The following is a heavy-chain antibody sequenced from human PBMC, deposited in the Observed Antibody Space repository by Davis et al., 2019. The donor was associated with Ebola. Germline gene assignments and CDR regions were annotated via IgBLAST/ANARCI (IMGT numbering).Heavy chain of an antibody. CDR2: IIPIFGTA. D-gene: IGHD3-22*01. V-gene: IGHV1-69*13. Sequence: AASVKVSCKASGGTFSSYAISWVRQAPGQGLEWMGGIIPIFGTANYAQKFQGRVTITADESTSTDYMGLSSLRSEDTAGYYCARAERYYYDSSGYYYEYFQHWGQGTLVTVSS. CDR1: GGTFSSYA. CDR3: ARAERYYYDSSGYYYEYFQH. J-gene: IGHJ1*01.